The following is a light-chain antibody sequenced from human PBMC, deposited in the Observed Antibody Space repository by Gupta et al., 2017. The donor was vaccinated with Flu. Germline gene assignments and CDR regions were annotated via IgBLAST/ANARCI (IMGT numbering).Light chain of an antibody. J-gene: IGKJ4*01. CDR2: DAS. Sequence: EIVLTQSPATLSLSPGERATLPCRASQSVSSYLAWYQQKPGQAPRLLIYDASNRATGIPARFSGSGSGTDFTLTISSLEPEDFAVYYCQQRLNWPVTFGGGTKVEIK. CDR1: QSVSSY. CDR3: QQRLNWPVT. V-gene: IGKV3-11*01.